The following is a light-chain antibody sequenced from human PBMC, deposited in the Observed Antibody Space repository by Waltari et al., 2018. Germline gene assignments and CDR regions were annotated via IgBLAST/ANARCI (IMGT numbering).Light chain of an antibody. V-gene: IGLV2-14*01. CDR3: SSYTSSSTPWV. CDR2: EVS. J-gene: IGLJ3*02. Sequence: QSALPQPASVSGSPGQSITISCTGTRTDVGGYHYVSWYQQHPGKAPKLMIYEVSNRPSGVSNRFSGSKSGNTASLTISGLQAEDEADYYCSSYTSSSTPWVFGGGTKLTVL. CDR1: RTDVGGYHY.